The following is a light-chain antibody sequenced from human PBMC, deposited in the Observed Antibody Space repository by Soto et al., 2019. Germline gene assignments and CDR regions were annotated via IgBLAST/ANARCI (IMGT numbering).Light chain of an antibody. Sequence: DIQLTQSPSFLSASVGDRVTITCRASQGISSYLAWYQQKPGKAPKLLIYAASTLQSGVPSRFSGSGSGTEFTLTISSLQPEDFASYYCQQHRSYPVTFGGGTKVDIK. CDR2: AAS. CDR1: QGISSY. CDR3: QQHRSYPVT. V-gene: IGKV1-9*01. J-gene: IGKJ4*01.